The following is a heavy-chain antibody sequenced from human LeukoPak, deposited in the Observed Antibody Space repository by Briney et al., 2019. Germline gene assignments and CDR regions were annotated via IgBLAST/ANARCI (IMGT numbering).Heavy chain of an antibody. CDR3: ARVVLMSQWGATTGPAFDT. Sequence: SETLSLTCAVYGGALSGYYWSWIRQPPGKGLEWIGEINLSGSTNYNPSLKSRVTISVDTSRDQFSLKLSSVTAADTALYYCARVVLMSQWGATTGPAFDTWGQGTLVTVSS. CDR2: INLSGST. V-gene: IGHV4-34*01. D-gene: IGHD1-26*01. J-gene: IGHJ4*02. CDR1: GGALSGYY.